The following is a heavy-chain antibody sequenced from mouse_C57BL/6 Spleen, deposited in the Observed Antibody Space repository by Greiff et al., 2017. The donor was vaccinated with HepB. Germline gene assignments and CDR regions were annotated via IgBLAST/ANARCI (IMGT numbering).Heavy chain of an antibody. CDR2: IDPSDSET. CDR1: GYTFTSYW. Sequence: QVQLQQPGAELVRPGSSVKLSCKASGYTFTSYWMHWVKQRPIQGLEWIGNIDPSDSETHYNQKFKDKATLTVDKSSSTAYMQLSSLTSEDSAVYYCARADYYGSSYGWFAYWGQGTLVTVSA. D-gene: IGHD1-1*01. CDR3: ARADYYGSSYGWFAY. V-gene: IGHV1-52*01. J-gene: IGHJ3*01.